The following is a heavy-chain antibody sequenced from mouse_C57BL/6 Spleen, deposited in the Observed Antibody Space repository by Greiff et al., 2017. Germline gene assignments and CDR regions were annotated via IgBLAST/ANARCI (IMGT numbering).Heavy chain of an antibody. V-gene: IGHV1-53*01. D-gene: IGHD1-1*01. J-gene: IGHJ4*01. CDR1: GYTFTSSW. Sequence: QVQLQQPGTELVKPGASVKLSCKASGYTFTSSWMHWVTQRPGQGLEWIGNINPSNGGTNYNEKFKSKATLTVDKSSSTAYMQLSSLTSEDSAVYYCARSDYYGSSLYYAMDYWGQGTSVTVSS. CDR2: INPSNGGT. CDR3: ARSDYYGSSLYYAMDY.